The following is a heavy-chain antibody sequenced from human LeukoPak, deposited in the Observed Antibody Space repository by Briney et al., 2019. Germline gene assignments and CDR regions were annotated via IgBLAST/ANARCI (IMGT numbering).Heavy chain of an antibody. Sequence: GGSLRPSCAASGFTFSSYDIHWVRQAPGKGLEWVTIILYDGSNKYYADSVKGRFTIPRDNSKNTVYLQMNSLTAEDTAVYYCARESSGGFDNWAQGTLVTVSS. CDR1: GFTFSSYD. J-gene: IGHJ4*02. D-gene: IGHD3-3*01. CDR2: ILYDGSNK. CDR3: ARESSGGFDN. V-gene: IGHV3-33*05.